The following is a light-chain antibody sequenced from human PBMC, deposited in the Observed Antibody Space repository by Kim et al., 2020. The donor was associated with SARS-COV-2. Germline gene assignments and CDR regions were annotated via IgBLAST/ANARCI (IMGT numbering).Light chain of an antibody. Sequence: LSPRERATLSCRASQSVSSSYLAWYQQKPGQAPRLLIYGASNRATGIPDRFSGSESGTDFTLTISRLEPEDFAVYYCQQYGGSLTFGGGTKVDIK. CDR2: GAS. CDR3: QQYGGSLT. J-gene: IGKJ4*01. V-gene: IGKV3-20*01. CDR1: QSVSSSY.